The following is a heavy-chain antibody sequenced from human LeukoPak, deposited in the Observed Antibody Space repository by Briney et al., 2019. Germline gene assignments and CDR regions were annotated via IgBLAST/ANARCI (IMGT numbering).Heavy chain of an antibody. V-gene: IGHV4-34*01. CDR2: INHSGST. D-gene: IGHD2-15*01. CDR1: GGSFSGYY. J-gene: IGHJ4*02. CDR3: ARSWWGGYFDY. Sequence: PSETLSLTCAVYGGSFSGYYWSWIRQPPGKGLEWIGEINHSGSTNYNPSLKSRVTISVDTSKNQFSLKLSSVTAADTAVYYCARSWWGGYFDYWGQGTLVTVSS.